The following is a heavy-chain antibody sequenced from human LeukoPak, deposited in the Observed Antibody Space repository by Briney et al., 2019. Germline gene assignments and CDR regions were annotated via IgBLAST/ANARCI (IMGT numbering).Heavy chain of an antibody. CDR3: ASQPAAGTDYYDY. CDR1: GFTFSSYA. CDR2: ISGSGGST. J-gene: IGHJ4*02. V-gene: IGHV3-23*01. Sequence: GGSLRLSFAASGFTFSSYAVSWVRQAPGKGLEWVSAISGSGGSTYYADSVKGRFTISRDNSKNTLYLQMNSLRAEDTAVYYCASQPAAGTDYYDYWGQGTLVTVSS. D-gene: IGHD6-13*01.